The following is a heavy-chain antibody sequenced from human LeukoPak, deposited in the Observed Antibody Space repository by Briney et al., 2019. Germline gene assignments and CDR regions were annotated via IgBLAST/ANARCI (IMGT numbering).Heavy chain of an antibody. CDR3: ARGRYSYGYGFLDY. V-gene: IGHV3-30-3*01. J-gene: IGHJ4*02. CDR2: ISYDGSNK. D-gene: IGHD5-18*01. Sequence: QPGGSLRLSCAASGFTFSSYAMHWVRQAPGKGLEWVAVISYDGSNKYYADSVKGRFTISRDNSKNTLYLQMNSLRAEDTAVYYCARGRYSYGYGFLDYWGQGTLVTVSS. CDR1: GFTFSSYA.